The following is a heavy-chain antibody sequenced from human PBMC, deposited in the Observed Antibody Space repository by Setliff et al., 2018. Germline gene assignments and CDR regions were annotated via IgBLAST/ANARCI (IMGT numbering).Heavy chain of an antibody. D-gene: IGHD5-12*01. CDR2: FSHSGSP. CDR3: VRHEVGTMKDY. J-gene: IGHJ4*02. Sequence: ASETLSLTCTVSGGSISSSSYYWGWIRQPPEKGLEWIASFSHSGSPDYNPSLKSRVTISVDTSKNQFSLRLRSVTATDTAVYYCVRHEVGTMKDYWGQGTLVTVSS. CDR1: GGSISSSSYY. V-gene: IGHV4-39*01.